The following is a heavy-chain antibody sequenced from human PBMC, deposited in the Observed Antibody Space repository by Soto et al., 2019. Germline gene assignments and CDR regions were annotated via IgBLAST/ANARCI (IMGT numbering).Heavy chain of an antibody. D-gene: IGHD3-10*01. CDR2: IYYSGST. CDR1: GGSISSSSYY. V-gene: IGHV4-39*01. Sequence: SETLSLTCTVSGGSISSSSYYWGWIRQPPGKGLDWIGSIYYSGSTYYNPSLKSRVTISVDTSKNQFSLKLSSVTAADTAVYYCARDSSGSYFGYYYGMDVWGQGTTVTVSS. CDR3: ARDSSGSYFGYYYGMDV. J-gene: IGHJ6*02.